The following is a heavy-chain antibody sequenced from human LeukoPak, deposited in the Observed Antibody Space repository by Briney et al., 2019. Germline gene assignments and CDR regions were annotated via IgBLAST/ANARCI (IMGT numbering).Heavy chain of an antibody. CDR2: ISYDGSNK. D-gene: IGHD4-17*01. V-gene: IGHV3-30*03. J-gene: IGHJ3*02. Sequence: GGSLRLSCAASGFTFSSYGMHWVRQAPGKGLEWVAVISYDGSNKYYADSVKGRFTISRDNSKNTLYLQMNSLRAEDTAVYYCAREATRLRDAFDIWGQGTMVTVSS. CDR3: AREATRLRDAFDI. CDR1: GFTFSSYG.